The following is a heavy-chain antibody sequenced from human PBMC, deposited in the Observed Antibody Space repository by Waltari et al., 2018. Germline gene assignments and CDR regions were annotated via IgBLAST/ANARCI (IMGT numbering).Heavy chain of an antibody. CDR2: INHSGST. CDR1: GGSFSGYY. CDR3: ARGKIAAAGTWYFDL. J-gene: IGHJ2*01. D-gene: IGHD6-13*01. Sequence: QVQLQQWGAGLLKPSETLSLTCAVYGGSFSGYYWRWIRRPPGKGLEWIGEINHSGSTNYNPSLKSRVTISVDTSKNQFSLKLSSVTAADTAVYYCARGKIAAAGTWYFDLWGRGTLVTVSS. V-gene: IGHV4-34*01.